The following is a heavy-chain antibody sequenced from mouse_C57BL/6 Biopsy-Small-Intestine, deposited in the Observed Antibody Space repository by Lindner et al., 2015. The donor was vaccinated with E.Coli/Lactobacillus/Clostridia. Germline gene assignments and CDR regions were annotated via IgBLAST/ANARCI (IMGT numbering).Heavy chain of an antibody. CDR3: ARSYYDNLDY. J-gene: IGHJ2*01. Sequence: VQLQESGPELVKPGASVKISCKASGYSFTGYYMNWVKQSPEKSLEWIGEINPSTGGTTYNQKFKAKATLTVDKSSSTAYMQPKSLTSEDSAVFYCARSYYDNLDYWGQGTTLTVSS. CDR2: INPSTGGT. CDR1: GYSFTGYY. D-gene: IGHD1-1*01. V-gene: IGHV1-42*01.